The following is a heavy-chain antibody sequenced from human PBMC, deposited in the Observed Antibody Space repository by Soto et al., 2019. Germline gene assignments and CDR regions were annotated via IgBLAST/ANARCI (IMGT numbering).Heavy chain of an antibody. CDR2: VSPIFGTA. CDR1: AGTFSSDA. D-gene: IGHD1-26*01. V-gene: IGHV1-69*06. Sequence: QVQLVQSGAEVKKPGSSVKVACKASAGTFSSDAISWVRQATGQGLEWMGGVSPIFGTANYAQKFQGRVTITADKSTSTAYMELSSLRSEDTAVYYCARGEHLLNYYYYGMDVWGQGTTVTVSS. J-gene: IGHJ6*02. CDR3: ARGEHLLNYYYYGMDV.